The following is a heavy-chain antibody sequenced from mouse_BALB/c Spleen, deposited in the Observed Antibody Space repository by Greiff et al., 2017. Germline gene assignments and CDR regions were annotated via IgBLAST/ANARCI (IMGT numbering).Heavy chain of an antibody. CDR2: ISSGSSTI. D-gene: IGHD1-1*01. CDR3: ARGGTVVAPYYAMDY. Sequence: DVMLVESGGGLVQPGGSRKLSCAASGFTFSSFGMHWVRQAPEKGLEWVAYISSGSSTIYYADTVKGRFTISRDNPKNTLFLQMTSLRSEDTAMYYCARGGTVVAPYYAMDYWGQGTSVTVSS. CDR1: GFTFSSFG. V-gene: IGHV5-17*02. J-gene: IGHJ4*01.